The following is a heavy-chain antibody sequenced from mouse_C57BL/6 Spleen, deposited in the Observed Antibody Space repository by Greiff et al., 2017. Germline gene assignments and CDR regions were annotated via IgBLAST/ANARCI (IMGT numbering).Heavy chain of an antibody. CDR3: TGPEIYDGYYWFAY. CDR2: IRLKSDNYAT. D-gene: IGHD2-3*01. J-gene: IGHJ3*01. V-gene: IGHV6-3*01. CDR1: GFTFSNYW. Sequence: EVKLMESGGGLVQPGGSMKLSCVASGFTFSNYWMNWVRQSPEKGLEWVAQIRLKSDNYATHYAESVKGRFTISRDDSKSSVYLQMNNLRAEDTGIYYCTGPEIYDGYYWFAYWGQGTLVTVSA.